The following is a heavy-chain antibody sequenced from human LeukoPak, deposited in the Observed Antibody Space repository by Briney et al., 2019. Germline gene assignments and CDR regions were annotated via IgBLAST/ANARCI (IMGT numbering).Heavy chain of an antibody. J-gene: IGHJ4*02. CDR2: IDSSGGGI. CDR3: AKYMSSGSRTFDY. CDR1: GFTFSHYA. V-gene: IGHV3-23*01. Sequence: HPGGSLRLSCAASGFTFSHYAMTWVRQAPGKGLEWVSVIDSSGGGIHYADSVKGRFTISRDNSKNTLYLQMSSLRAEDTAVYYCAKYMSSGSRTFDYWGQGTLVTVSS. D-gene: IGHD1-26*01.